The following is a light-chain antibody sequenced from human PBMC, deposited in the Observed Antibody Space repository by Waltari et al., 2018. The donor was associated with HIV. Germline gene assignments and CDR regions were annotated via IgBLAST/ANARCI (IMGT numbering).Light chain of an antibody. Sequence: QSALTQPASVSGSPGQSITIPCTGTSSDVGIYNLVSWYQQHPGKAPKLMIYEGSKLPSGVSNRFSGSKSGSTASLTIAGLQTEDEADYYCCSYADSFVVFGGGTKLTVL. CDR1: SSDVGIYNL. CDR3: CSYADSFVV. J-gene: IGLJ2*01. V-gene: IGLV2-23*01. CDR2: EGS.